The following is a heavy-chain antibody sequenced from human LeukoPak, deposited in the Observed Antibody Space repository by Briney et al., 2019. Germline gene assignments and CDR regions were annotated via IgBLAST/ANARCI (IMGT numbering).Heavy chain of an antibody. CDR1: GFTFSDYY. CDR2: IWYDGSNK. Sequence: GGFLRLSCAASGFTFSDYYMSWIRQAPGKGLEWVAVIWYDGSNKYYADSVKGRFTISRDNSKNTLYLQMNSLRAEDTAVYYCARAARPHWGQGTLVTVSS. V-gene: IGHV3-33*08. J-gene: IGHJ4*02. CDR3: ARAARPH.